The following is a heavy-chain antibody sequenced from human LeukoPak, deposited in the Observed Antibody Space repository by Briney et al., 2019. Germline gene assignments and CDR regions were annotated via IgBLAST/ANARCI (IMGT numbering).Heavy chain of an antibody. Sequence: SENLSLTCAVYGGSFSGYYWSWIRQPPGKGLEGIGEINHGESTNYNPSLKSRVTISVDTSKNQFSLKLSSVTAADTAVYYCARRGFWDIVVVPAATGPFDPWGQGTLVTVSS. CDR1: GGSFSGYY. CDR2: INHGEST. V-gene: IGHV4-34*01. D-gene: IGHD2-2*01. J-gene: IGHJ5*02. CDR3: ARRGFWDIVVVPAATGPFDP.